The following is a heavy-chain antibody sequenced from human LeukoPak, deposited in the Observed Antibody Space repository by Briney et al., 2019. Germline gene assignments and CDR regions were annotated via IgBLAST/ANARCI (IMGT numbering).Heavy chain of an antibody. Sequence: GGSLRLSCAASGFTFSSYAMHRVRQAPGKGLEWVAVISYDGSNKYYADSVKGRFTISRDNSKNTLYLQMNSLRAEDTAVYYCARERGVNYDFWSGSFDYWGQGTLVTVSS. J-gene: IGHJ4*02. D-gene: IGHD3-3*01. CDR2: ISYDGSNK. CDR1: GFTFSSYA. CDR3: ARERGVNYDFWSGSFDY. V-gene: IGHV3-30-3*01.